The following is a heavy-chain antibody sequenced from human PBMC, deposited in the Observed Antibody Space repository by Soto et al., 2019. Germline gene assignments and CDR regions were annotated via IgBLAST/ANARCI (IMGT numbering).Heavy chain of an antibody. V-gene: IGHV2-5*02. D-gene: IGHD4-17*01. J-gene: IGHJ4*02. CDR1: GFSLSTSHMG. CDR3: AHAGDYDLLTFDH. CDR2: IYWDDDK. Sequence: QITLKESGPTLVRPAQTLTLTCDFSGFSLSTSHMGVAWIRQPPGKALEWLALIYWDDDKRYSPSLKDRLAISKGTSSNQVVLTITNVDPGDTATYFCAHAGDYDLLTFDHWGPGTLVTVSS.